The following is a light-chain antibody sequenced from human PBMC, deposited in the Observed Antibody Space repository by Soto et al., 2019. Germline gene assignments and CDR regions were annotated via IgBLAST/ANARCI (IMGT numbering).Light chain of an antibody. CDR2: AAS. J-gene: IGKJ1*01. V-gene: IGKV1-17*01. CDR3: QQYYSYPWT. Sequence: DIQMTQSPSSLSASVGDRVTITCRASQGIRNDLGWYQQKPGKAPKLLIYAASSLQSGVPSRFSGSGSGRDFALTISSLQSEDFASYYCQQYYSYPWTFGQGTKVDI. CDR1: QGIRND.